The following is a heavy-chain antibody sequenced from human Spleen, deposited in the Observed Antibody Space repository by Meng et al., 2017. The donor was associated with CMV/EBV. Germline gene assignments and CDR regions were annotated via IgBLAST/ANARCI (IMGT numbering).Heavy chain of an antibody. Sequence: GSLRLSCAASGFTFSSYTMNWVRQAPGKGLEWVSYISNSGSAKYYADSLRGRFTISRDNAKNSLYLQMNSLRADDTAVYYCARGQLRISHNWFDPWGQGTLVTVSS. CDR1: GFTFSSYT. V-gene: IGHV3-48*04. D-gene: IGHD2-2*01. CDR3: ARGQLRISHNWFDP. J-gene: IGHJ5*02. CDR2: ISNSGSAK.